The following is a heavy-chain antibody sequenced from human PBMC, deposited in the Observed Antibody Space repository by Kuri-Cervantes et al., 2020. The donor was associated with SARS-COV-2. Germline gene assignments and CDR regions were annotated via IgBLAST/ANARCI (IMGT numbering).Heavy chain of an antibody. D-gene: IGHD4-17*01. CDR1: GFTFSSYG. CDR2: ISYDGSNK. CDR3: ARLSTVTDNYGMDV. V-gene: IGHV3-30*03. Sequence: GESLKISCAASGFTFSSYGMHWVRQAPGKGLEWVAVISYDGSNKYYADSVKGRFTISRDNSKNTLYLQMNSLRAEDTAVYYCARLSTVTDNYGMDVWGQGTTVTVSS. J-gene: IGHJ6*02.